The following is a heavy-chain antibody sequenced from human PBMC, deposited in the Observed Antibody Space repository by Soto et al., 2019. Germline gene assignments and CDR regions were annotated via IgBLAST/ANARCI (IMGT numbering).Heavy chain of an antibody. V-gene: IGHV3-23*01. D-gene: IGHD2-2*01. CDR3: AKVTYPTPYFDY. CDR1: GFTFSSYA. Sequence: EVQLLESGGGLVQPGGSLRLSCAASGFTFSSYAMSWVRQAPGKGLEWVSAISGSGGSTYYADSMKGRFTISRDNSKNTLYLQMNSLRAEDTAVYYCAKVTYPTPYFDYWGQGTLVTVSS. J-gene: IGHJ4*02. CDR2: ISGSGGST.